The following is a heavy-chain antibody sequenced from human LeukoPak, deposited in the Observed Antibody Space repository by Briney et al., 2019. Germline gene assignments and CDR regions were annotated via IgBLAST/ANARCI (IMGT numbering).Heavy chain of an antibody. CDR2: IYYSGST. CDR3: ARHRYYYRSGSYYGAPYYMDV. V-gene: IGHV4-39*01. CDR1: GGSISSSSYY. Sequence: PSETLSLTCTVSGGSISSSSYYWGWIRQPPGKGLEWIGSIYYSGSTYYNPSLKSRVTISVDTSKNQFSLKLSSVTAADRAVYYCARHRYYYRSGSYYGAPYYMDVWGKGTTVTISS. D-gene: IGHD3-10*01. J-gene: IGHJ6*03.